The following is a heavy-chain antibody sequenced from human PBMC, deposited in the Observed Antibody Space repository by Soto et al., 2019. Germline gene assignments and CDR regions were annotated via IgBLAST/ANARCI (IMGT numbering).Heavy chain of an antibody. J-gene: IGHJ4*02. V-gene: IGHV4-34*01. D-gene: IGHD2-8*02. CDR1: GGSFNGYY. Sequence: QVQLQQWGAGLLKPSETVSLTCAGCGGSFNGYYWTWIRQPPGTGMEWIGEINHSGCTNYKPSIKSRVTISVDTSKNQFSPKLTSVTAADTAVYYCARDKITGLFDYWGQGTLVTVSS. CDR2: INHSGCT. CDR3: ARDKITGLFDY.